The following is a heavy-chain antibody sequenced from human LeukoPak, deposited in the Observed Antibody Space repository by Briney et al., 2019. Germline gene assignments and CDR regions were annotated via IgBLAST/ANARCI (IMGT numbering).Heavy chain of an antibody. D-gene: IGHD3/OR15-3a*01. V-gene: IGHV4-59*01. Sequence: SETLSLTCTVSGGSISSYYWSWIRQPPGKGLEWIGYIYYSGSTNYNPSLKSRVTISVDTSKNQFSLKLSSVTAADTAVYYCARVNTAFGRAHDYWGQGTLVTVSS. CDR2: IYYSGST. J-gene: IGHJ4*02. CDR1: GGSISSYY. CDR3: ARVNTAFGRAHDY.